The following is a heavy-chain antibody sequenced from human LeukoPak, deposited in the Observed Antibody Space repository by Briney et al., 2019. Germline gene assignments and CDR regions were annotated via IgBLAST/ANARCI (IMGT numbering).Heavy chain of an antibody. CDR1: GGSISSYY. CDR3: ARYRGNSNGGFDP. V-gene: IGHV4-59*01. J-gene: IGHJ5*02. CDR2: THNSGGT. D-gene: IGHD4-23*01. Sequence: SETLSLTCTVSGGSISSYYWSWIRQPPGKGLEWIGNTHNSGGTNYNPSLKSRVTTSVDTSKNQFSLKLTSVTAADTAVYYCARYRGNSNGGFDPWGQGTLVTVSS.